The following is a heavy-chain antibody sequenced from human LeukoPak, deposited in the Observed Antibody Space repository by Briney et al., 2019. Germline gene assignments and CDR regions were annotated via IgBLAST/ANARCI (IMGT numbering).Heavy chain of an antibody. CDR3: VKSTSEWLRLGGYFDY. Sequence: ATVKISCKVSGYTFTDYYMHWVQQAPGKGLEWMGLVDPADGETIYAEKFQGRVTITADTSTDTAYMELSSLRSEDTAVYYCVKSTSEWLRLGGYFDYWGQGTLVTVSS. CDR1: GYTFTDYY. CDR2: VDPADGET. J-gene: IGHJ4*02. D-gene: IGHD5-12*01. V-gene: IGHV1-69-2*01.